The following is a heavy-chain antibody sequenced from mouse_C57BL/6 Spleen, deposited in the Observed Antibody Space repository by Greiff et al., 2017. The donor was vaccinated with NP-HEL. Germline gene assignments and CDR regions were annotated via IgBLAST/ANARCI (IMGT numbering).Heavy chain of an antibody. CDR2: FYPGSGSI. V-gene: IGHV1-62-2*01. CDR1: GYTFTEYT. D-gene: IGHD2-3*01. J-gene: IGHJ2*01. CDR3: ARHEDLYDGYHGFDY. Sequence: VKLQESGAELVKPGASVKLSCKASGYTFTEYTIHWVKQRSGQGLEWIGWFYPGSGSIKYNEKFKDKATLTADTSSSTVYMELSRLTSEDSAVYFCARHEDLYDGYHGFDYWGQGTTLTVSS.